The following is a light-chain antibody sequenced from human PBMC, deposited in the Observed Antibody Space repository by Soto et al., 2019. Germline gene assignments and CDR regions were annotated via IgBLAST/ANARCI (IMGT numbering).Light chain of an antibody. V-gene: IGKV3-11*01. Sequence: EIVLTQSPATLSLSPGERATLSCRASQSVSNNLAWFQQKPGQVPRLLIYGASNRATGIPARFGGTGSGTDFTLTINNLEPEDFAVYYCQVRTNWSIAFGRGTRPEIK. CDR2: GAS. J-gene: IGKJ5*01. CDR3: QVRTNWSIA. CDR1: QSVSNN.